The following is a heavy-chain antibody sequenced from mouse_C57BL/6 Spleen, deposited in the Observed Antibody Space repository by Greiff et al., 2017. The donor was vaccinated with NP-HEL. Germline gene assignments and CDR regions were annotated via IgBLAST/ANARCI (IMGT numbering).Heavy chain of an antibody. J-gene: IGHJ4*01. Sequence: EVKLVESGGGLVKPGGSLKLSCAASGFTFSSYAMSWVRQTPEKRLEWVATISDGGSYTYYPDNVKGRFTISRDNAKNNLYLQMSHLKSEDTAMYYCARDKDDYPYYYAMDYWGQGTSVTVSS. CDR2: ISDGGSYT. CDR3: ARDKDDYPYYYAMDY. D-gene: IGHD2-4*01. V-gene: IGHV5-4*01. CDR1: GFTFSSYA.